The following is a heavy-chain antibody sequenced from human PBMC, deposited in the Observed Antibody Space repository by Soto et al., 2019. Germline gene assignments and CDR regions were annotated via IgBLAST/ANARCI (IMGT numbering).Heavy chain of an antibody. Sequence: SGGSLRLSCAASGFTFSSYAMSWVRQAPGKGLEWVSAISGSGGSTYYADSVKGRFTISRDNSKNTLYLQMNSLRAEDTAVYYCAKDGFVDTAMVSTYYYYYGIDVWGQGTTVTVSS. CDR2: ISGSGGST. D-gene: IGHD5-18*01. V-gene: IGHV3-23*01. CDR3: AKDGFVDTAMVSTYYYYYGIDV. CDR1: GFTFSSYA. J-gene: IGHJ6*02.